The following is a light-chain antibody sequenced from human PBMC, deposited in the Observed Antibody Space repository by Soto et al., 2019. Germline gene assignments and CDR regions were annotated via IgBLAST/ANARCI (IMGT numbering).Light chain of an antibody. Sequence: DIQMTQSPSTLAASVGDRVTITCRASQSISSWLAWYQQKPGKDPKLLIYDASSLISGVPSRFSGSGSETDFTLTISSLQPDYFATYYCQQYNSYTWTFGQGTKVVIK. CDR1: QSISSW. CDR2: DAS. V-gene: IGKV1-5*01. J-gene: IGKJ1*01. CDR3: QQYNSYTWT.